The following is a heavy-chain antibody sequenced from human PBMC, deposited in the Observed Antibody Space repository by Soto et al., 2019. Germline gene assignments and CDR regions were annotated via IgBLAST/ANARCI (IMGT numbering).Heavy chain of an antibody. V-gene: IGHV3-23*01. CDR2: ISGSGGST. CDR1: GFTFSSYA. D-gene: IGHD6-13*01. CDR3: AKGRTASSSWYGGSVEEVY. J-gene: IGHJ4*02. Sequence: GGSLRLSCAASGFTFSSYAMSWVRQAPGKGLEWVSAISGSGGSTYYADSVKGRFTISRDNSKNTLYLQMNSLRAEDTAVYYCAKGRTASSSWYGGSVEEVYWGQGTLVTVPQ.